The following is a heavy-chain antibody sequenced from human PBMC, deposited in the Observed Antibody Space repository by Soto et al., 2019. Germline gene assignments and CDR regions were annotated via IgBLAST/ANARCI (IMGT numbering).Heavy chain of an antibody. CDR3: ARLTASSVTDY. D-gene: IGHD6-6*01. CDR2: SYYSGST. V-gene: IGHV4-31*03. Sequence: QVQLQESGPGLVKPSETLSVTCTVSGGSMNSGGHYWSWIRQHPGRGLEWIGYSYYSGSTDYNPSLNSRVSMSIATSNNQFSLKLSSVTAGDTAVYFCARLTASSVTDYWGQGTLVTVSS. J-gene: IGHJ4*02. CDR1: GGSMNSGGHY.